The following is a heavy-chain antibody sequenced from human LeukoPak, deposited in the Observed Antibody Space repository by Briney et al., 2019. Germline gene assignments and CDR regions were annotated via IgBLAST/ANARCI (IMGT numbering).Heavy chain of an antibody. CDR1: GGSISSYY. CDR3: ARSLRGYSYGPPFDY. CDR2: IYYSGST. Sequence: SENLSLTCTVSGGSISSYYWSWIRQPPGKGLEWIGYIYYSGSTNYNPSLKSRVTISVDTPKNQFPLKLSSVTAADTAVYYCARSLRGYSYGPPFDYWGQGTLVTVSS. J-gene: IGHJ4*02. V-gene: IGHV4-59*01. D-gene: IGHD5-18*01.